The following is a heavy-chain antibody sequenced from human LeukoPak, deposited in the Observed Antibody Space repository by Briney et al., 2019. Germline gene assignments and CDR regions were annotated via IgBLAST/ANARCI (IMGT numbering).Heavy chain of an antibody. V-gene: IGHV3-74*01. J-gene: IGHJ5*02. CDR2: LDRNGGTT. CDR1: GFNFNNAW. D-gene: IGHD3-10*01. CDR3: ARGADGSGFWFGP. Sequence: AGGSLRLSCAASGFNFNNAWMNWVRQAPGKGLVWVSRLDRNGGTTDYADSVRGRFTISRDNAKNIIYLQLKGLRAEDTAVYYCARGADGSGFWFGPWGQGTLVTVSS.